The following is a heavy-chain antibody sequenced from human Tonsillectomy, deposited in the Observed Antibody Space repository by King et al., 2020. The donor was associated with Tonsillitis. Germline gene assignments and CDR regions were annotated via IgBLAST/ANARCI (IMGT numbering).Heavy chain of an antibody. CDR3: AKDPNAHAAYYYYAMDV. J-gene: IGHJ6*02. V-gene: IGHV3-23*04. CDR2: ISGTGGST. Sequence: VQLVESGGGLVQPGGSLRLSCAASGFTFSYYGMSWVRQAPGKGLEWVSVISGTGGSTYYPDSVKGRFTITRDSSKNTLYLQMNSLIAVDTAVYYCAKDPNAHAAYYYYAMDVWGQGTTVTVPS. CDR1: GFTFSYYG. D-gene: IGHD4/OR15-4a*01.